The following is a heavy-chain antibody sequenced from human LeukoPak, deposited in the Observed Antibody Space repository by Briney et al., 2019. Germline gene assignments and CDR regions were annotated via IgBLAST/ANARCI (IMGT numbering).Heavy chain of an antibody. V-gene: IGHV1-69*06. CDR1: GGTFSSYA. J-gene: IGHJ3*02. CDR3: ARAYIEIATPFDI. CDR2: IIPIFGTA. Sequence: ASVKVSYKASGGTFSSYAISWVRQAPGQGLEWMGGIIPIFGTANYAQKFQGRVTITADKSTSTAYMELGSLRSEDTAVYYCARAYIEIATPFDIWGQGTLVTVSS. D-gene: IGHD5-24*01.